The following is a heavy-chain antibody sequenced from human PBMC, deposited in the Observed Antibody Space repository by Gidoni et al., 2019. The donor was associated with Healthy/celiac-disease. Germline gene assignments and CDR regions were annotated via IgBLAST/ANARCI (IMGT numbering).Heavy chain of an antibody. Sequence: EVQLVESGGGLVQPGRSLRLSCAASGFTFDDYAMHWVRQAPGKGLEWVSGISWNSGSIGYADSVKGRFTISRDNAKNSLYLQMNSLRAEDTALYYCAKDIDGSIAAAGFYFDYWGQGTLVTVSS. CDR3: AKDIDGSIAAAGFYFDY. CDR2: ISWNSGSI. CDR1: GFTFDDYA. J-gene: IGHJ4*02. V-gene: IGHV3-9*01. D-gene: IGHD6-13*01.